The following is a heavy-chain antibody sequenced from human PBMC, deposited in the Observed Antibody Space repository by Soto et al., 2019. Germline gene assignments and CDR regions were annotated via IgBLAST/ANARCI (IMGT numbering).Heavy chain of an antibody. D-gene: IGHD5-18*01. J-gene: IGHJ5*02. CDR3: AHRPSPYTSGAYGYFDP. CDR1: GFSLNTRGLG. V-gene: IGHV2-5*02. Sequence: QITLKESGPTLVKPTQTLTLTCTFSGFSLNTRGLGLGWIRQPPGKALEWLALIYWDDDKNYSPSLKSRLSIPQATSKNQVVLTLTNMDPVDTATYFCAHRPSPYTSGAYGYFDPWGQGTLVTVSS. CDR2: IYWDDDK.